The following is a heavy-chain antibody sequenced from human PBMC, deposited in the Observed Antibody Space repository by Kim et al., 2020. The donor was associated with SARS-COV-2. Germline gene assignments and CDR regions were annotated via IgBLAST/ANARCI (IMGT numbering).Heavy chain of an antibody. CDR1: GDNLSRYT. CDR3: AGQILSRTNYFFPNWSDP. J-gene: IGHJ5*02. D-gene: IGHD2-2*01. V-gene: IGHV1-69*13. Sequence: SVKVSCKASGDNLSRYTISWVRQGPGQGLEWMGGIIPIFGTTTYAQNFQGRVTITADESASTVYMGLSSLRSDDKAMYHCAGQILSRTNYFFPNWSDP. CDR2: IIPIFGTT.